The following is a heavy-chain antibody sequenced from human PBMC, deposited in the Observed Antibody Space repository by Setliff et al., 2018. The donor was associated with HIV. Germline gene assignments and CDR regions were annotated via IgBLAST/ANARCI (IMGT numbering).Heavy chain of an antibody. J-gene: IGHJ4*02. CDR2: IVPLVGTP. V-gene: IGHV1-69*06. Sequence: SVKVSCKASGGSFSNYPISWVRQAPGQGLEWMGGIVPLVGTPNYAQKFQGRLTITADKSTRTAYLELSRLSYEDTAVYWCSRDSTFFYGSGTSYNVVYWGQGTLVTVSS. D-gene: IGHD3-10*01. CDR3: SRDSTFFYGSGTSYNVVY. CDR1: GGSFSNYP.